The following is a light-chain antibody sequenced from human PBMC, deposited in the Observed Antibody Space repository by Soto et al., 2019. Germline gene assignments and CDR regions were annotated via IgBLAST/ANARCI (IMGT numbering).Light chain of an antibody. CDR2: EGS. V-gene: IGLV2-18*02. Sequence: QSVLTRPPSVSGSPGQSVTISCTGTSSDVGSYNGVSWYQQPPGTAPKLIIYEGSTRPSGVPDRFSGSKSGNTASLTITGLQAEDEADYYCNSYTISGTYVFGTGTKVTVL. CDR1: SSDVGSYNG. CDR3: NSYTISGTYV. J-gene: IGLJ1*01.